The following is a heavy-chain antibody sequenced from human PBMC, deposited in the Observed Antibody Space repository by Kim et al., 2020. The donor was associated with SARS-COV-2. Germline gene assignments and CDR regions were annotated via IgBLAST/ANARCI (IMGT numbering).Heavy chain of an antibody. CDR1: RYTFTDYY. J-gene: IGHJ4*02. Sequence: ASVKVSCKASRYTFTDYYMHWVRQAPGQGLEWMGWINPNSGGTNYAQKFQGRVTMTRDTSISTAYMELSRRRSDDTAVYYCARRRRPTVRGYSYGEIDYWGQGTLVTVSS. CDR2: INPNSGGT. V-gene: IGHV1-2*02. CDR3: ARRRRPTVRGYSYGEIDY. D-gene: IGHD5-18*01.